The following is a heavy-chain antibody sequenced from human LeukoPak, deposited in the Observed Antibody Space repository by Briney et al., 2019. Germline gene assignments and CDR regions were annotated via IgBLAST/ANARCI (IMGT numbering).Heavy chain of an antibody. CDR2: IYYSGST. CDR3: ARISALRYSSLSGLDY. CDR1: GGSISSSSYY. V-gene: IGHV4-39*07. Sequence: SETLSLTCTVSGGSISSSSYYWGWIRQPPGKGLEWIGSIYYSGSTYYNPSLKSRVTISVDTSKNQFSLKLSSVTAADTAVYYCARISALRYSSLSGLDYWGQGTLVTVSS. J-gene: IGHJ4*02. D-gene: IGHD6-6*01.